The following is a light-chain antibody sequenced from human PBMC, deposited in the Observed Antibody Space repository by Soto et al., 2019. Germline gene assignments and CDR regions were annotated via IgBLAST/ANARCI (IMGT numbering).Light chain of an antibody. Sequence: EIVLTQSPGTLSLSPGERATLSCRASQSVSSSYLAWYQQKPGQAPRLLIYGTSSRATAIPDRFSGSGSGTDFTLTISRLVPEDSAVYYCQQYGSSSWTFGQGTTVEIK. V-gene: IGKV3-20*01. CDR1: QSVSSSY. CDR3: QQYGSSSWT. CDR2: GTS. J-gene: IGKJ1*01.